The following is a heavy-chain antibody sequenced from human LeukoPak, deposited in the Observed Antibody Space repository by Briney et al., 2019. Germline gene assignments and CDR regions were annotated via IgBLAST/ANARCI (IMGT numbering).Heavy chain of an antibody. D-gene: IGHD1-26*01. J-gene: IGHJ3*02. Sequence: SETLSLTCTVSGGSISSSSYYWGWIRQPPGRGLEWIGTIYYTGSTYYNPSLESRVTMSVDMSTNQFSLRLSSVAASDTAVYYCARDLSLGGAFDIWGQGTMVTVSS. CDR2: IYYTGST. V-gene: IGHV4-39*02. CDR3: ARDLSLGGAFDI. CDR1: GGSISSSSYY.